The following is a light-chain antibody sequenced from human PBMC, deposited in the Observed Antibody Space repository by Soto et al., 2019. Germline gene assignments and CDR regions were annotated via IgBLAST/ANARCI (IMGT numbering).Light chain of an antibody. V-gene: IGKV3-20*01. CDR2: GGS. CDR1: QSVSSNH. Sequence: EIVMTQSPATLSVSPGERATLSCRASQSVSSNHLAWYQQKPGQAPRLLIYGGSTRATGIPVRFSGSGSETEFTLTITRLEPEDFAMYYCQQYSSSRTFGQGTKVDIK. CDR3: QQYSSSRT. J-gene: IGKJ1*01.